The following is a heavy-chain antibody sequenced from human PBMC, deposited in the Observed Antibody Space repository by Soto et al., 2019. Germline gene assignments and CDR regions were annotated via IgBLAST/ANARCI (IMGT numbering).Heavy chain of an antibody. CDR1: GGTFSSYA. D-gene: IGHD3-3*01. Sequence: SVKVSCKASGGTFSSYAISWVRQAPGQGLEWMGGIIPIFGTANYAQKFQGRVTITADESTSTAYMELSSLRSEDTAVYYCARDRVISDFGGYGWFDPWGQGTLVTVSS. CDR3: ARDRVISDFGGYGWFDP. J-gene: IGHJ5*02. CDR2: IIPIFGTA. V-gene: IGHV1-69*13.